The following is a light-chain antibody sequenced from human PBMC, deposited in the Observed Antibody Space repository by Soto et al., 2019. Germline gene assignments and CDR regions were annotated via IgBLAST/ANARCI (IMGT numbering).Light chain of an antibody. CDR3: QKRSNFLCT. V-gene: IGKV3-11*01. Sequence: EIVLTQSPATLSLSPGERATLSCRASQSVSSYLAWYQQKTGQAPRLLMYDTSNRATGITARFSGSGSGTDFTLTISSLEPEDFAVYYCQKRSNFLCTFGQGTKVEIK. CDR1: QSVSSY. CDR2: DTS. J-gene: IGKJ1*01.